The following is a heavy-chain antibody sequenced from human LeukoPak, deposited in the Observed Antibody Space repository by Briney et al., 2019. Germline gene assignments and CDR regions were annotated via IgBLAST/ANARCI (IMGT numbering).Heavy chain of an antibody. CDR3: AKGYRTPRTVRGASGGGLFDY. D-gene: IGHD3-10*01. CDR1: GFTFSTYS. J-gene: IGHJ4*02. CDR2: ISGSGGST. Sequence: GGSLRLSCAASGFTFSTYSMNWVRQAPGKGLEWVSAISGSGGSTYYADSVKGRFTISRDNSKNTLYLQMNSLRAEDTAVYYCAKGYRTPRTVRGASGGGLFDYWGQGTLVTVSS. V-gene: IGHV3-23*01.